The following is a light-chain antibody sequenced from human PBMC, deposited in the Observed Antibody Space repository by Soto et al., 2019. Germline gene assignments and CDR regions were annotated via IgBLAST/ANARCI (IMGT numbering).Light chain of an antibody. J-gene: IGLJ1*01. CDR3: SSYTDSSAFVV. CDR1: SSDIGGYDY. Sequence: QSVLTQPASVSGSPGQSITLSCTGTSSDIGGYDYVSWYQRHPGKAPHLMISEVSNRPSGVSNRFSGSKSGNTASLTISGLQADDEADYYCSSYTDSSAFVVLGNGTKVTVL. CDR2: EVS. V-gene: IGLV2-14*01.